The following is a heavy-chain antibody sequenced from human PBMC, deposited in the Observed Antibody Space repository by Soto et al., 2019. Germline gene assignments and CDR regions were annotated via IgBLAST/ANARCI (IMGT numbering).Heavy chain of an antibody. V-gene: IGHV4-39*01. CDR2: IYYSGST. CDR1: GGSISSSSYY. CDR3: ARHMGPDDYSNNWFDP. Sequence: SETLSLTCTVSGGSISSSSYYWGWIRQPPGKGLEWIGSIYYSGSTYYNPSLKSRVTISVDTSKNQFSLKLSSVTAADTAVYYCARHMGPDDYSNNWFDPWGQGTLVTVSS. J-gene: IGHJ5*02. D-gene: IGHD4-4*01.